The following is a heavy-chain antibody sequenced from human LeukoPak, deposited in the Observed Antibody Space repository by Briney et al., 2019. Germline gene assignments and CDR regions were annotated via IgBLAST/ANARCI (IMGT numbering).Heavy chain of an antibody. J-gene: IGHJ5*02. Sequence: PGGSLRLSCAASGFMFSSSWMAWVRQAPGKGLEWVANIKEDGSDKNYVDSMKGRFTISRDNAKNSLYLQMNSLRAEDTAVYYCAKDPLLTGWRYNWFDPWGQGTLVTVSS. V-gene: IGHV3-7*01. CDR2: IKEDGSDK. D-gene: IGHD3-9*01. CDR3: AKDPLLTGWRYNWFDP. CDR1: GFMFSSSW.